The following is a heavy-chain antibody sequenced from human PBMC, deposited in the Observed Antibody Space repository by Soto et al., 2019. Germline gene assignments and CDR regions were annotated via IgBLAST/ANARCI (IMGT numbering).Heavy chain of an antibody. CDR3: ARMGLHKGLYYFYY. CDR1: SGSISSSNW. J-gene: IGHJ4*02. V-gene: IGHV4-4*02. Sequence: SETLSLTCAVSSGSISSSNWWSWVRQPPGKGLEWIGEIYHSGSTNYNPSLKSRVTISVDTSKNQFSLKLSSVTAADTAVYYCARMGLHKGLYYFYYWGQGTLVTVSS. CDR2: IYHSGST. D-gene: IGHD3-16*01.